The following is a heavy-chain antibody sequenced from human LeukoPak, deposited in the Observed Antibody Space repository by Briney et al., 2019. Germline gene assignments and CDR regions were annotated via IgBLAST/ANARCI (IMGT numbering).Heavy chain of an antibody. D-gene: IGHD5-18*01. J-gene: IGHJ3*02. CDR3: ARHVDTAMAKGAFDI. V-gene: IGHV3-74*01. CDR2: IDPDGRST. Sequence: QSGGSLRLSCAAPGSTFSSHWMHWVRQAPGKGLVWVSYIDPDGRSTSYADSVKGRFTISRDNAKNTLYLQMNSLRAEDTAVYYCARHVDTAMAKGAFDIWGQGTMVTVSS. CDR1: GSTFSSHW.